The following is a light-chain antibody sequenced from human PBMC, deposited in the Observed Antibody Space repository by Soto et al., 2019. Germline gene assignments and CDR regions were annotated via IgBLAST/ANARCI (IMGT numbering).Light chain of an antibody. Sequence: DIVMTQSPLSLPVTPGEPASISCRSSQSLLYSNGYNYLDWYLQKPGQSPQLLIYLGSNRASGVPDRFSGSGSGTYFTLKISRVEAEDVGVYFCMQALQTPPFTFGQGTRLEMK. CDR1: QSLLYSNGYNY. J-gene: IGKJ5*01. V-gene: IGKV2-28*01. CDR3: MQALQTPPFT. CDR2: LGS.